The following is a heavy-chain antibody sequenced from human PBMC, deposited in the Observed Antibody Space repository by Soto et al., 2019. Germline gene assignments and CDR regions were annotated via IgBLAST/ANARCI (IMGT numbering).Heavy chain of an antibody. CDR2: IALDVGDT. CDR3: ALEPTGTAGFDY. J-gene: IGHJ4*02. CDR1: GHTFTGHH. D-gene: IGHD2-21*02. V-gene: IGHV1-2*02. Sequence: QVQLVQSGAEVKKPGASVKVSCKASGHTFTGHHMHWVRQAPGQGLEWMGLIALDVGDTKYAQKFLGRVISTSDTSITTAYTELRGLRSDDTAVYYCALEPTGTAGFDYWGQGTLVTVSS.